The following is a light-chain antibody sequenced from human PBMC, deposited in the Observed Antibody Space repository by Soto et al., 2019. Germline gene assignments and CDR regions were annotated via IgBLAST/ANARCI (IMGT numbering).Light chain of an antibody. J-gene: IGKJ1*01. CDR3: QQYGSSPRT. V-gene: IGKV3-20*01. CDR1: QSVSSSY. Sequence: SVWTESPGTLSLARGEGGERACRSSQSVSSSYLGWYQQKPGQAPRLLIYGASSRATGIPERFSGSGPGTDFTLTISRLEPEDFAVYYCQQYGSSPRTFGQGTKVDIK. CDR2: GAS.